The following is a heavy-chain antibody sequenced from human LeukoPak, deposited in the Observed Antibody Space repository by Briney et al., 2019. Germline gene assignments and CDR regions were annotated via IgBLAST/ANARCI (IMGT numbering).Heavy chain of an antibody. CDR2: ISGSGRTI. V-gene: IGHV3-48*03. D-gene: IGHD2-2*01. CDR1: GFTFSSYE. J-gene: IGHJ4*01. Sequence: GGSLRLSCAASGFTFSSYEMNWVRQAPGKGLEWVSYISGSGRTIYYADSVKGRFTISRDNAKNSLYLQMKSLRAEDTALYYCAKGQGYSTSGWYFDYWGHGTLVTVSS. CDR3: AKGQGYSTSGWYFDY.